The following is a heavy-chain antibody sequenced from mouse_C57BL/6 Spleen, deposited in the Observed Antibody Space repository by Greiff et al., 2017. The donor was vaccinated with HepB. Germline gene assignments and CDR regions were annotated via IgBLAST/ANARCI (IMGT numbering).Heavy chain of an antibody. CDR3: ARQPLYYGSSLYWYFDV. CDR2: ISSGSSTI. J-gene: IGHJ1*03. Sequence: EVKVEESGGGLVKPGGSLKLSCAASGFTFSDYGMHWVRQAPEKGLEWVAYISSGSSTIYYADTVKGRFTISRDNAKNTLFLQMTSLRSEDTAMYYCARQPLYYGSSLYWYFDVWGTGTTVTVSS. D-gene: IGHD1-1*01. CDR1: GFTFSDYG. V-gene: IGHV5-17*01.